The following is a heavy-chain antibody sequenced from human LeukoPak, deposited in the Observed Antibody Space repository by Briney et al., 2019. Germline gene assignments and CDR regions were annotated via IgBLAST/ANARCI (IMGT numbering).Heavy chain of an antibody. D-gene: IGHD3-3*01. J-gene: IGHJ4*02. CDR2: FYSGGSP. CDR1: GFTVSSNY. V-gene: IGHV3-53*05. Sequence: PGGSLRLSCSASGFTVSSNYMSWVRQAPGKGLEWDSVFYSGGSPYYADSVKGRFTISRDNSKNTLYLKMNSLRAEDTALYYGARDPDFWSGKDYWGQGTLVTVSS. CDR3: ARDPDFWSGKDY.